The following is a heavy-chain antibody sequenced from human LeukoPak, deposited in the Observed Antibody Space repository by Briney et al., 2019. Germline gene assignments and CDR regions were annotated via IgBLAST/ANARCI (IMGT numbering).Heavy chain of an antibody. CDR3: AREGGFCTNSVCYSYWYFDL. D-gene: IGHD2-8*01. CDR1: GFTFSSYA. J-gene: IGHJ2*01. CDR2: ISYDGSNK. V-gene: IGHV3-30-3*01. Sequence: GGSLRLSCAASGFTFSSYAMHWVRQAPGKGLEWVAFISYDGSNKFYADSVKGRFTISRDISKNTLYLQMNSLRAEDTAVYYCAREGGFCTNSVCYSYWYFDLWGRGTLVTVSS.